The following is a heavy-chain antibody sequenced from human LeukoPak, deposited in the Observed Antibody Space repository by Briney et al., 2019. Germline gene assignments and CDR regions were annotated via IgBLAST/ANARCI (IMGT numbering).Heavy chain of an antibody. CDR1: GYTFTSSH. D-gene: IGHD1-26*01. CDR3: ARDRGGSYSIDY. J-gene: IGHJ4*02. V-gene: IGHV1-46*01. CDR2: VNCGDGYT. Sequence: GASVRVSCKTSGYTFTSSHAHWVRQAPGQGLEWMGLVNCGDGYTNYAQKLQGRVSVTADTSTSTLYMDLTSLTTEDTAIYHCARDRGGSYSIDYWGQGTLVTVSS.